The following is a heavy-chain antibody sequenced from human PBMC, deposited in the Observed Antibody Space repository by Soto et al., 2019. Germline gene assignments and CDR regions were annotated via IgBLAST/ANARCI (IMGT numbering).Heavy chain of an antibody. D-gene: IGHD2-21*02. CDR1: GGSISSSNW. Sequence: SETLSLTCAASGGSISSSNWWSWVRQPPGKGLEWIGEIYHSGSTNYNPSLKSRVTISVDKSKNQFSLKLSSVTAADTAVYYCARERCGGDCYSVDYFDYWGQGTLVTVSS. CDR3: ARERCGGDCYSVDYFDY. J-gene: IGHJ4*02. V-gene: IGHV4-4*02. CDR2: IYHSGST.